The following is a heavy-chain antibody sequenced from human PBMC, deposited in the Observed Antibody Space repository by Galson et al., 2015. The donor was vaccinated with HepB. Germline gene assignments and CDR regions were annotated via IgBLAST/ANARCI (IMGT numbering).Heavy chain of an antibody. J-gene: IGHJ4*02. V-gene: IGHV1-18*04. Sequence: SVKVSCKASGYTFTRSGISWVRQAPGQGLEWMGWITAYNGDTNYAQRFQGRVTLTTDTSTSTAYMELRSLRSDDTAVYYCARDQRPYGGFFDYWGQGTLVTVSS. D-gene: IGHD4-23*01. CDR2: ITAYNGDT. CDR1: GYTFTRSG. CDR3: ARDQRPYGGFFDY.